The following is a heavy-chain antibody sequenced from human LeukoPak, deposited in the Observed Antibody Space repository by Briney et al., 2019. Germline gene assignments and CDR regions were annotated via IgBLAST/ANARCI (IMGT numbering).Heavy chain of an antibody. J-gene: IGHJ4*02. V-gene: IGHV3-30*18. CDR1: GFSFSFYG. D-gene: IGHD6-13*01. CDR3: AKDRETTASGTFDN. Sequence: GGSLRLSCAASGFSFSFYGMHCVRQAPGKGLEWVAVISEDGTKKNYAESVKGRFTISRDNSNNTLYLRMNSLRAEDTAVYYCAKDRETTASGTFDNWGQGTLVTVSS. CDR2: ISEDGTKK.